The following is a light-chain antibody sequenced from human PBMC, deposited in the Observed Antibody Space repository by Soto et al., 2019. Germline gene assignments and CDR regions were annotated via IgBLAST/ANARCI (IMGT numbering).Light chain of an antibody. V-gene: IGKV2-24*01. Sequence: IVLTQTPLSSAVTLGQPASFSCESSESLVHSDGKTYLGWLHLRPGQPPRLLIYQISKRPPGVPDRFSGSGAGTNFTLKISRVESEDVGIFYCMQASQLRTFGQGTKVEIK. J-gene: IGKJ1*01. CDR1: ESLVHSDGKTY. CDR3: MQASQLRT. CDR2: QIS.